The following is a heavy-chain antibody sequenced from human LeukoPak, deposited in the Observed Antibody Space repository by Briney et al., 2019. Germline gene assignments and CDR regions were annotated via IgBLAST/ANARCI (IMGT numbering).Heavy chain of an antibody. V-gene: IGHV3-74*01. Sequence: PGGSLRLSCAASGFTFSSYWMHWVRHAPGKGLVWVSRINSDGSSTSYADSVKGRFTISRDNAKNTLYLQMNSLRAEDTAVYYCARVRGYDFWSGHGWFDPWGQGTLVTVSS. CDR3: ARVRGYDFWSGHGWFDP. CDR2: INSDGSST. J-gene: IGHJ5*02. CDR1: GFTFSSYW. D-gene: IGHD3-3*01.